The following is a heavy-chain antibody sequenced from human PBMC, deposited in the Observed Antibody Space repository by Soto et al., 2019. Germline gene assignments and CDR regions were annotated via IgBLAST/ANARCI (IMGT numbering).Heavy chain of an antibody. CDR2: IDPSDSYT. CDR1: GYIFTSYW. CDR3: ARPTNGVYYWYFDL. D-gene: IGHD2-8*01. Sequence: GESLKISCNGSGYIFTSYWISWVRQMPGKGLEWMGRIDPSDSYTNYSPSFQGHVTISADKSISTAYLQRSSLKASDTAMYYCARPTNGVYYWYFDLWGRGTLVTVSS. J-gene: IGHJ2*01. V-gene: IGHV5-10-1*01.